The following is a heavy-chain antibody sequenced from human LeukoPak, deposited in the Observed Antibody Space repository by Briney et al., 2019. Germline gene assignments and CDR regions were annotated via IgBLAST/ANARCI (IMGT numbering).Heavy chain of an antibody. CDR1: GGSISSGDYY. CDR2: IYYGGST. D-gene: IGHD3-22*01. V-gene: IGHV4-30-4*08. J-gene: IGHJ4*02. CDR3: ARAYYYYDSSGYHLY. Sequence: SETLSLTCTVSGGSISSGDYYWSWIRQPPGKGLEWIGYIYYGGSTYYNPSLKSRVTISVDTSKNQFSLKLSSVTAADTAVYYCARAYYYYDSSGYHLYWGQGTLVTVSS.